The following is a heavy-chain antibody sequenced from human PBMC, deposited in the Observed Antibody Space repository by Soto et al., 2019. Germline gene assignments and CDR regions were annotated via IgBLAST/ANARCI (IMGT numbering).Heavy chain of an antibody. V-gene: IGHV4-34*01. D-gene: IGHD6-19*01. CDR1: GGSFSGCY. Sequence: PSETLSLTCAVYGGSFSGCYWSWIRQPPGKGLEWIGEINHSGSTNYNPSLKSRVTISVDTSKNQFSLKLSSVTAADTAVYYCARVTEAVAGSYNWFDPWGQGTLVTVSS. CDR2: INHSGST. J-gene: IGHJ5*02. CDR3: ARVTEAVAGSYNWFDP.